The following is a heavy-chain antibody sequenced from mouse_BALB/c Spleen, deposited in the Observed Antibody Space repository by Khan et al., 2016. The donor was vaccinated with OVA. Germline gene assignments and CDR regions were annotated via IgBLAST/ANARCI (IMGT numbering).Heavy chain of an antibody. J-gene: IGHJ3*01. CDR1: GYSITSDYA. CDR3: TRGRSY. V-gene: IGHV3-2*02. CDR2: ITYSGVT. D-gene: IGHD3-3*01. Sequence: EVQLQESGPDLVKPSQSLSLTCTVTGYSITSDYAWNWFRQFPGNKLGWMGYITYSGVTSYTPSLKSRILLTRDTSKNPFFLLLNSVTTGDPATYYCTRGRSYWGQGTLVTVSA.